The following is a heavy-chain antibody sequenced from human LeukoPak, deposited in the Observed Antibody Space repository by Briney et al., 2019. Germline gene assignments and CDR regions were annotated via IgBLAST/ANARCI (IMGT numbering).Heavy chain of an antibody. CDR2: ISWNSGSI. CDR3: ARGYSGYVRNNFDY. V-gene: IGHV3-9*01. D-gene: IGHD5-12*01. CDR1: GFTFDDYA. J-gene: IGHJ4*02. Sequence: GGSLRLSCAASGFTFDDYAMHWVRQAPGKGLEWVSGISWNSGSIGYADSVKGRFTISRDNAKNSLYLQMNSLRAEDTALYYCARGYSGYVRNNFDYWSQGTLVTVSS.